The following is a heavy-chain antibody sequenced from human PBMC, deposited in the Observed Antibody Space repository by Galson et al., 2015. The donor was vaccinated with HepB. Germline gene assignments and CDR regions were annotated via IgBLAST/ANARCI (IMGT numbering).Heavy chain of an antibody. V-gene: IGHV1-69*13. Sequence: SVKVSCKASGGTFSSYAISWVRQAPGQGLEWMGGIIPIFGTANYAQKFQGRVTITADESTSTAYMELSSLRSEDTAAYYCARGGSYYEKFDYWGQGTLVTVSS. CDR1: GGTFSSYA. J-gene: IGHJ4*02. CDR3: ARGGSYYEKFDY. D-gene: IGHD1-26*01. CDR2: IIPIFGTA.